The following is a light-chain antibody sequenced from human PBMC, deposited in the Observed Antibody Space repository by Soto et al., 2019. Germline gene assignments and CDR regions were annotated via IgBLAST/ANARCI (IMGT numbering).Light chain of an antibody. J-gene: IGLJ1*01. V-gene: IGLV2-23*01. CDR1: SSDVGSYNL. CDR3: CSYAGSSTFYV. Sequence: LTQPASVPGSPGQSITISCTGTSSDVGSYNLVSWYQQHPGKAPKLMIYEGSKRPSGVSNRFSGSKSGNTASLTISGLQAEDEADYYCCSYAGSSTFYVFGTGTKVTVL. CDR2: EGS.